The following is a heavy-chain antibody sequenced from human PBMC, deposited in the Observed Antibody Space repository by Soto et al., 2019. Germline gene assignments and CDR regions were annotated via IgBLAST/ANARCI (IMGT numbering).Heavy chain of an antibody. CDR3: ARETERGAAGKEYEAFDI. CDR2: ISSSSSYI. V-gene: IGHV3-21*01. D-gene: IGHD6-13*01. J-gene: IGHJ3*02. CDR1: GFTFSSYS. Sequence: GGSLRLSCAASGFTFSSYSMNWVRQAPGKGLEWVSSISSSSSYIYYADSMKGRFTLSRDNAKNSLYLQMNSLRGEDTAVYYCARETERGAAGKEYEAFDIWGQGTMVTVSS.